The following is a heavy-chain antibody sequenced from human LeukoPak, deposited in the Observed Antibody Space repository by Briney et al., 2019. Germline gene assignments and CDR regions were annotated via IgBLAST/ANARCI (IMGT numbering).Heavy chain of an antibody. J-gene: IGHJ4*02. D-gene: IGHD6-13*01. CDR2: IIPIFGTA. CDR1: GGTLSSYA. CDR3: ASSAAAGTFDY. Sequence: GASVKVSCKASGGTLSSYAISWVRQAPGQGLEWMRGIIPIFGTANYAQKFQGRVTITADESTSTAYMELSSLRSEDTAVYYCASSAAAGTFDYWGQGTLVTVSS. V-gene: IGHV1-69*13.